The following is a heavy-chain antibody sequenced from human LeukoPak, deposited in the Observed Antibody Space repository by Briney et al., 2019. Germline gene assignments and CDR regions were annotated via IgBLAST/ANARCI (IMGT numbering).Heavy chain of an antibody. CDR1: GYSFTSYW. CDR3: ASSGRDNDYYYGMDV. J-gene: IGHJ6*02. V-gene: IGHV5-51*01. Sequence: GESLKISCKGSGYSFTSYWIGWVRQMPGKGLEWRGIIYPGDSDTRYSPSFQGQVTISADKSISTAYLQWSSLKASDTAMYYCASSGRDNDYYYGMDVWGQGTTVTVSS. CDR2: IYPGDSDT. D-gene: IGHD6-19*01.